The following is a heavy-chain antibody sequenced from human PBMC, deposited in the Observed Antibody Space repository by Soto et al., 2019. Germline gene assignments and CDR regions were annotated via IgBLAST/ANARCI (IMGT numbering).Heavy chain of an antibody. CDR3: AKALRFTFTTGYYMDV. J-gene: IGHJ6*03. V-gene: IGHV3-23*01. Sequence: EVQLLESGGGLVQPGGSLRLSCAASGFTVSSYAMSWVRQAPGKGLEWVSAISGSGSTYSADSVKGRFTISRDSSKNTVYLKMNRRRAEDTAVYYCAKALRFTFTTGYYMDVWGRGTTVTVSS. D-gene: IGHD3-16*01. CDR1: GFTVSSYA. CDR2: ISGSGST.